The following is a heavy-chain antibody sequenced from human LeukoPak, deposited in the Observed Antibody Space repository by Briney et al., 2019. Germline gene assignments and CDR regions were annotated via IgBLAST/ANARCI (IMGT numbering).Heavy chain of an antibody. CDR3: ASMRRGVTRGHYFDY. D-gene: IGHD4-23*01. Sequence: SVKVSCKASGGTFSSYAISWVRQAPGQALEWMGRIIPIFGTANYAQKFQGRVTITTDESTSTAYMELSSMRSEDTAGYYRASMRRGVTRGHYFDYWGQGTLVTVSS. V-gene: IGHV1-69*05. CDR2: IIPIFGTA. J-gene: IGHJ4*02. CDR1: GGTFSSYA.